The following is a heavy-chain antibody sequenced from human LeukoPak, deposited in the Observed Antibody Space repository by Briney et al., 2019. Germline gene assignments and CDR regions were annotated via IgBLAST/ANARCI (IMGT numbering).Heavy chain of an antibody. Sequence: GGSLRLSCVVSGFIASINYMSWVRQAPGKGLEWISLIYSGGTPYYADSVMGRFTISRDNSKTTLFLQMNSLKAEDTAVYYCATGGRSGVALEQWGQGTLVTVSS. J-gene: IGHJ4*02. CDR1: GFIASINY. D-gene: IGHD1/OR15-1a*01. CDR3: ATGGRSGVALEQ. V-gene: IGHV3-53*01. CDR2: IYSGGTP.